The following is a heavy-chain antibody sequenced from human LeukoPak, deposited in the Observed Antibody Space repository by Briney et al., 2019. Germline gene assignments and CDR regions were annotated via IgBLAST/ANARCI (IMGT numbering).Heavy chain of an antibody. D-gene: IGHD6-19*01. Sequence: GESLKISCKGSGYSFTSYWIGWVRQMPGKGLEWVGIIYPGDSDTRYSPSFQGQVTISADKSISTVYLQWSSLKASDTAMYYCARHRAVAGTGDLDYWGQGTLVTVSS. J-gene: IGHJ4*02. CDR2: IYPGDSDT. V-gene: IGHV5-51*01. CDR1: GYSFTSYW. CDR3: ARHRAVAGTGDLDY.